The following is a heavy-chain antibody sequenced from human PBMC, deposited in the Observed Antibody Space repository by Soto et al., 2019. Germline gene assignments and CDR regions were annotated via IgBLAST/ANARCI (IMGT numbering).Heavy chain of an antibody. CDR2: IYHSGST. V-gene: IGHV4-4*02. Sequence: PSETLSLTCSVSAGSISSSNWWSWVRQPPGKGLEWIGEIYHSGSTNYNPSLKSRVTISVDKSKNQFSLKLSSVTAADTAVYYCAREARYYYDSSGYRSYNWFDPWGQGTLVTVSS. D-gene: IGHD3-22*01. J-gene: IGHJ5*02. CDR3: AREARYYYDSSGYRSYNWFDP. CDR1: AGSISSSNW.